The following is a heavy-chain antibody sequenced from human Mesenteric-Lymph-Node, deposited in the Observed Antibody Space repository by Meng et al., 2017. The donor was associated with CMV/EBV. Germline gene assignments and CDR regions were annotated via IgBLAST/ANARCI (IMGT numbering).Heavy chain of an antibody. D-gene: IGHD3-22*01. CDR1: GITFSGYA. J-gene: IGHJ4*02. Sequence: GGSLRLSCAASGITFSGYAMSWVRQAPGKGLEWISVISGSGGNTFYADSVRGRFTTSRDNSKNTLYLQMNSLRAEDTAVYYCAKGDYYDSSGYYWDATVDYWGQGTLVTVSS. CDR3: AKGDYYDSSGYYWDATVDY. CDR2: ISGSGGNT. V-gene: IGHV3-23*01.